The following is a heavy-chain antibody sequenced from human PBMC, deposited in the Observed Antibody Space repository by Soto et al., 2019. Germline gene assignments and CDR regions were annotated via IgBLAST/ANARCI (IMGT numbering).Heavy chain of an antibody. CDR3: ARAVGYCSGGSCYPRRTVFDY. CDR2: IYYSGST. D-gene: IGHD2-15*01. V-gene: IGHV4-59*01. J-gene: IGHJ4*02. Sequence: QVQLQESGPGLVKPSETLSLTCTVSGGSISSYYWSWIRQPPGKGLEWIGYIYYSGSTNYNPSLKSRVTISVDTSKNQFALKLSSVTSADTAVYYCARAVGYCSGGSCYPRRTVFDYWGQGTLVTVSS. CDR1: GGSISSYY.